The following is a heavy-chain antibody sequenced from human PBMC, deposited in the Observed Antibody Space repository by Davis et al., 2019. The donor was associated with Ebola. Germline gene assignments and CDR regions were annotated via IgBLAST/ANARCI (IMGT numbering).Heavy chain of an antibody. Sequence: MPSETLSLTCTVSGGSISSYYWSWIRQPPGKGLEWIGYIYYSGSTNYNPSLKSRVTISVDTSKNQFSLKLSSVTAADTAVYYCARGRSVWDFWSGYEWSNWFDPWGQGTLVTVSS. J-gene: IGHJ5*02. CDR2: IYYSGST. V-gene: IGHV4-59*01. CDR3: ARGRSVWDFWSGYEWSNWFDP. D-gene: IGHD3-3*01. CDR1: GGSISSYY.